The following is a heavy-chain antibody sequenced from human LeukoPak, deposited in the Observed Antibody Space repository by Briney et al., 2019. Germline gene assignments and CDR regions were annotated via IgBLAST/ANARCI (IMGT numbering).Heavy chain of an antibody. D-gene: IGHD6-19*01. Sequence: GGSLRLSCAVSGFTFSGFWMSWSRQAPGKGLEWVASINSDGSEGYYVDSVKGRFTIPRDNAKNSLYLQMNSLRAEDTAVYYCARAPYSSGWYDYWGQGTLVTVSS. V-gene: IGHV3-7*03. CDR3: ARAPYSSGWYDY. CDR2: INSDGSEG. CDR1: GFTFSGFW. J-gene: IGHJ4*02.